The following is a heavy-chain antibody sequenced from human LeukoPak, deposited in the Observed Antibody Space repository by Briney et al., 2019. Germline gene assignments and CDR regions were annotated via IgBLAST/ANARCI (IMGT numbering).Heavy chain of an antibody. CDR3: ARRRAYSSNWYANRYYFDY. Sequence: GESLRISCKGSGYSFTTYWITWVRQMPGKVLEWMVRIEPSHSATNYSPSFQGRVSMLADKSINTAYLQWSSLKASDTAFYYCARRRAYSSNWYANRYYFDYWGQGTLVTVSA. CDR1: GYSFTTYW. CDR2: IEPSHSAT. V-gene: IGHV5-10-1*01. J-gene: IGHJ4*02. D-gene: IGHD6-13*01.